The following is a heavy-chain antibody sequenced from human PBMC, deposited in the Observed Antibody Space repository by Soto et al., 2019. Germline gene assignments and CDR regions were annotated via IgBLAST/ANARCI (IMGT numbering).Heavy chain of an antibody. D-gene: IGHD3-9*01. CDR3: AHSQYYDSFGTFDP. V-gene: IGHV2-5*02. CDR1: GFSLSTSGVG. CDR2: IYWDDDK. Sequence: SGPTLVNPTQTLTLTCTFSGFSLSTSGVGVGWIRQPPGKALEWLAPIYWDDDKRYSPSLKSRLTITKDTSKNQVVLTMTNMDPVDTATYCCAHSQYYDSFGTFDPWGQGTMVTVSS. J-gene: IGHJ5*02.